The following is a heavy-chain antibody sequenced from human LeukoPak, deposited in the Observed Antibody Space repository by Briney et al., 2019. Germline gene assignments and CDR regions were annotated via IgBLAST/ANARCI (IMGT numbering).Heavy chain of an antibody. D-gene: IGHD2-15*01. J-gene: IGHJ4*02. CDR3: ARSSGGWYVDY. CDR2: INPNSGGT. V-gene: IGHV1-2*02. Sequence: ASVKVSCKASGYTFSDYYMHWVRQAPGQGLEWMGWINPNSGGTNYAQKFQGRVTMTRDTSISTAYMELSRLRSDDTAMYYCARSSGGWYVDYWGQGTLVTVSS. CDR1: GYTFSDYY.